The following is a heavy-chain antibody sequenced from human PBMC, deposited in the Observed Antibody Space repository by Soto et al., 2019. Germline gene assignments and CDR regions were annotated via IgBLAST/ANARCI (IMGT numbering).Heavy chain of an antibody. CDR2: ISSSSSTI. J-gene: IGHJ6*02. CDR1: GFTFSSYS. V-gene: IGHV3-48*02. Sequence: PGGSLRLSCAASGFTFSSYSMNWVRQAPGKGLEWVSYISSSSSTIYYADSVKGRFTISRDDARNSLYLQMNSLRDEDTAVYYCARDVNYYGSGRPMDVWGQGTTVTVSS. CDR3: ARDVNYYGSGRPMDV. D-gene: IGHD3-10*01.